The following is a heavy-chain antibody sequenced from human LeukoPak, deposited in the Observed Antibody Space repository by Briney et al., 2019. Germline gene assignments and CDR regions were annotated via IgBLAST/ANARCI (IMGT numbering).Heavy chain of an antibody. CDR1: GYSFTSYW. J-gene: IGHJ4*02. D-gene: IGHD3-3*01. CDR3: ARQTRAYYDFWSGQYYFDY. CDR2: IYPGDSDT. Sequence: GESLKISCKGSGYSFTSYWIGWVRQMPGKGLESMVIIYPGDSDTRYSPSFQGQVTISADKSISTAYLQWSSLKASDTAMYYCARQTRAYYDFWSGQYYFDYWGQGTLVTVSS. V-gene: IGHV5-51*01.